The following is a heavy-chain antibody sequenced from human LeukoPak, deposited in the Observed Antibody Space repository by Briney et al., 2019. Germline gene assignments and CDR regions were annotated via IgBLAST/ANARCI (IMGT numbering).Heavy chain of an antibody. CDR3: VGEVGPRDFGN. V-gene: IGHV3-30*04. D-gene: IGHD1-26*01. CDR2: ISYDGSNE. Sequence: GRSLRLSCAASGFSFSSHAMHWVRQAPGKGLEWVAFISYDGSNENHADSVKGRFSISRDNSKSTMYLQMNNLRVEDTAVYYCVGEVGPRDFGNWGQGTLVTVSS. CDR1: GFSFSSHA. J-gene: IGHJ4*02.